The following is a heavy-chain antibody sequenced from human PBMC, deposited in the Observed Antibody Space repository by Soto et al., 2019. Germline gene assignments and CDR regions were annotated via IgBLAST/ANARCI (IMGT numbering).Heavy chain of an antibody. CDR2: IIPIFGTA. J-gene: IGHJ6*02. Sequence: ASVKVSCKASGGTFSSYAIRWVRQAPGQGLEWMGGIIPIFGTANYAQKFQGRVTITADESTSTAYMELSSLRSEDTAVYYCARDNCSSTSCYRYYYYYGMDVWGQGTTVTVSS. D-gene: IGHD2-2*01. CDR3: ARDNCSSTSCYRYYYYYGMDV. CDR1: GGTFSSYA. V-gene: IGHV1-69*13.